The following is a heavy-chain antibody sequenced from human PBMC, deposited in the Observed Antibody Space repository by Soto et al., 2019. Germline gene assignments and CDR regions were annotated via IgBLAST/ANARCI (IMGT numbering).Heavy chain of an antibody. Sequence: GGSLRLSCAASGFTFSSYAMHWVRQAPGKGLEWVAVISYDGSNKYYADSVKGRFTISRDNSKNTLYLQMNSLRAEDTAVYYCARREYCSSTSCYNVYYYYYGMDVWGQGTTVTVSS. V-gene: IGHV3-30-3*01. CDR2: ISYDGSNK. CDR3: ARREYCSSTSCYNVYYYYYGMDV. CDR1: GFTFSSYA. D-gene: IGHD2-2*01. J-gene: IGHJ6*02.